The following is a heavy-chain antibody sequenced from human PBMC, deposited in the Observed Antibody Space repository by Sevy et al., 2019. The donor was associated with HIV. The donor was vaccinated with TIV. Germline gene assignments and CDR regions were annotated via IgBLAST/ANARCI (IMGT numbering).Heavy chain of an antibody. Sequence: GGSLRLSCAASGFTFSSYGMHWVHQAPGKGLEWVALISYDGSNKYYADSVKGRFTISRDNSKNTLYLQMNSLRAEDTAVYYCAKHSGSYQPRKDYFDYWGQGTLVTVSS. V-gene: IGHV3-30*18. CDR1: GFTFSSYG. D-gene: IGHD1-26*01. CDR3: AKHSGSYQPRKDYFDY. J-gene: IGHJ4*02. CDR2: ISYDGSNK.